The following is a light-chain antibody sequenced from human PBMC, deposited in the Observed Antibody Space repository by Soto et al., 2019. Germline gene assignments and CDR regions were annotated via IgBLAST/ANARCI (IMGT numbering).Light chain of an antibody. Sequence: SQAPATLSVSPGERATLYCMTSQSVSSNLALYQQNPGQAPRLLFYGASTRATGIPARFSGGGSGTDFTLTISRLEPEDFAVYYCQQVSSYPLTFGGGTKV. J-gene: IGKJ4*01. V-gene: IGKV3-15*01. CDR2: GAS. CDR3: QQVSSYPLT. CDR1: QSVSSN.